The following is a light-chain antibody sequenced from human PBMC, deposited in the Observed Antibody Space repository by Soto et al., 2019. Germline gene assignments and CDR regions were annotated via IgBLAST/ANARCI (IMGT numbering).Light chain of an antibody. Sequence: QSALTQPPSASGSPGQSVTISCTGTKNDIGVYDFVSWYQHHPGKAPRLIIYEVVQRPSGVPDRFSGSKSGNTASLTVSGLQAADEADYYCCSYVGGYSYFLGIGTKVTVL. J-gene: IGLJ1*01. V-gene: IGLV2-8*01. CDR3: CSYVGGYSYF. CDR2: EVV. CDR1: KNDIGVYDF.